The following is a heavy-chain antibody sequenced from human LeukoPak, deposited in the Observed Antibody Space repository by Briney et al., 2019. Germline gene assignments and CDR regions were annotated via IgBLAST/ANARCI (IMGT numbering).Heavy chain of an antibody. CDR3: AKDSGYFFGAFDI. CDR2: ISWNSGSI. Sequence: GGSLRLSCVASGFTFGDYAMHWVRQAPGKGLEWVSGISWNSGSIDYADSVKGRFTISRDNAKNSLYLQMNSLRAEDTALYYCAKDSGYFFGAFDIWAKGQWSPSLQ. V-gene: IGHV3-9*01. D-gene: IGHD3-22*01. CDR1: GFTFGDYA. J-gene: IGHJ3*02.